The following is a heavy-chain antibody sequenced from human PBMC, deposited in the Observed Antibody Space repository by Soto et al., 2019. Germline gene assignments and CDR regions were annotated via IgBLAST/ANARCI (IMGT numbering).Heavy chain of an antibody. V-gene: IGHV1-2*04. CDR1: GYTFTNFG. J-gene: IGHJ6*02. CDR3: ARDVLGSSNFDYHYYGMDV. Sequence: ASVKVSCKTSGYTFTNFGITWVRQAPGQGLEWMGWVNPNSGDTKYAQKFQGWVTMTRYTSINIAYMELTRLKYDDTAVYYCARDVLGSSNFDYHYYGMDVWG. CDR2: VNPNSGDT. D-gene: IGHD3-16*01.